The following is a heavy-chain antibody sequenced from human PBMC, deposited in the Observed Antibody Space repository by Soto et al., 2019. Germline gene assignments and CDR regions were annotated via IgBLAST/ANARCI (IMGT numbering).Heavy chain of an antibody. V-gene: IGHV4-4*07. J-gene: IGHJ6*02. CDR1: GGSISSYY. CDR2: IYTRGST. D-gene: IGHD3-9*01. Sequence: SETLSLTCTVSGGSISSYYWSWIRQPAGKGLEWIGRIYTRGSTNYNPSLKSRVTMSVDTSKNQFSLKLSSVTAADTAVYYCAREEPYYDILTGYYIRYGMDVWGQGTTVTVSS. CDR3: AREEPYYDILTGYYIRYGMDV.